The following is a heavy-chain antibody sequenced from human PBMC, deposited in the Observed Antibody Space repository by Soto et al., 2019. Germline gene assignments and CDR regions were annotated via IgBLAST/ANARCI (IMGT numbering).Heavy chain of an antibody. D-gene: IGHD1-26*01. Sequence: PGGSLRLSCAASGFTVSSNYMSWVRQAPGEGLEWVSVIYSGGSTYYADSVKGRFTISRDNSKNTLYLQMNSLRAEDTAVYYCAREGDSGSYYFGIGAFDIWGQGTMVTVSS. V-gene: IGHV3-53*01. CDR1: GFTVSSNY. CDR2: IYSGGST. J-gene: IGHJ3*02. CDR3: AREGDSGSYYFGIGAFDI.